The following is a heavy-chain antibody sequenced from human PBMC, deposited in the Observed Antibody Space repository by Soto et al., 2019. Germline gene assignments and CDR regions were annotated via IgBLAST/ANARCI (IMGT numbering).Heavy chain of an antibody. J-gene: IGHJ4*02. CDR2: ISGSGGST. Sequence: EVQLLESGGGLVQPGGSLRLSCAASGFTFSSYAMSWVRQAPGKGLEWVSAISGSGGSTYYADSVKGRFTISRANAKNTLYLQMNSLRADDTAVYYCATSGYSSGWYYFEYWGQGTRVTVSS. CDR1: GFTFSSYA. V-gene: IGHV3-23*01. CDR3: ATSGYSSGWYYFEY. D-gene: IGHD6-19*01.